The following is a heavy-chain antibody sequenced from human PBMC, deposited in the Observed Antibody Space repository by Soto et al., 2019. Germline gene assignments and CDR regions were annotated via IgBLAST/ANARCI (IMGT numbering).Heavy chain of an antibody. CDR1: GYTLTELS. CDR2: FDPEDGET. D-gene: IGHD5-12*01. Sequence: ASVKVSCKVSGYTLTELSMHWVRQAPGKGLEWMGGFDPEDGETIYAQKFQGRVTMTEDTSTDTAYMELSSLRSEDTAVYYCATFVREYSGLSEAFDIWGQGTLVTVSS. V-gene: IGHV1-24*01. CDR3: ATFVREYSGLSEAFDI. J-gene: IGHJ3*02.